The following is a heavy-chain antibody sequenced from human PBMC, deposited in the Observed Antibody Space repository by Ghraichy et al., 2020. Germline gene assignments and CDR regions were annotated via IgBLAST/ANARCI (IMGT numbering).Heavy chain of an antibody. CDR1: GGTFSSYA. Sequence: SVKLSCKASGGTFSSYAISWVRQAPGQGLEWMGGIIPIFGTANYAQKFQGRVTITADESTSTAYMELSSLRSEDTAVYYCARAASLEVRYYGMDVWGQGTTVTVSS. V-gene: IGHV1-69*13. CDR3: ARAASLEVRYYGMDV. CDR2: IIPIFGTA. J-gene: IGHJ6*02.